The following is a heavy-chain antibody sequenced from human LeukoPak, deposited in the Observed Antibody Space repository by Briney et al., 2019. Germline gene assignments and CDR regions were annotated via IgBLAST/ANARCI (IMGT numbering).Heavy chain of an antibody. J-gene: IGHJ4*02. CDR1: GFPFSTHS. Sequence: GGSLRLSCAASGFPFSTHSLNWVRQAPGKGLEWVSSISAGGDFVYYGDSVKGRFTISRDNAKNSLYLQMNSLRAEDTALYYCALSLYSSSWYGPFDYWGQGTLVTVSS. CDR3: ALSLYSSSWYGPFDY. D-gene: IGHD6-13*01. V-gene: IGHV3-21*04. CDR2: ISAGGDFV.